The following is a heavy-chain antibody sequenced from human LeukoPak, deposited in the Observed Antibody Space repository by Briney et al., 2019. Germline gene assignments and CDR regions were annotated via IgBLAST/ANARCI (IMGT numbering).Heavy chain of an antibody. J-gene: IGHJ1*01. Sequence: GGSLRLSCAASGFTFSSYWMSWVRQAPGKGLEWVANIKQDGSEEYYVDSVKGRFTISRDNAKNSLYLQMNSLRAEDTAVYYCARDSGSSWYMEYFQHWGQGTLVTVYS. CDR1: GFTFSSYW. V-gene: IGHV3-7*01. CDR3: ARDSGSSWYMEYFQH. CDR2: IKQDGSEE. D-gene: IGHD6-13*01.